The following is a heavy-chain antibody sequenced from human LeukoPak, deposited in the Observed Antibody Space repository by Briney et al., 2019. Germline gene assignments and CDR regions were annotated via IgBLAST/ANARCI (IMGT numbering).Heavy chain of an antibody. D-gene: IGHD3-3*01. Sequence: ASVKVSCKASGYTFTSYGISWVRQATGQGLEWMGWMNPNSGNTGYAQKFQGRVTITRNTSISTAYMELSSLRSEDTAVYYCARGPARLDFWSGYYYYYYYMDVWGKGTTVTVSS. V-gene: IGHV1-8*03. CDR1: GYTFTSYG. J-gene: IGHJ6*03. CDR2: MNPNSGNT. CDR3: ARGPARLDFWSGYYYYYYYMDV.